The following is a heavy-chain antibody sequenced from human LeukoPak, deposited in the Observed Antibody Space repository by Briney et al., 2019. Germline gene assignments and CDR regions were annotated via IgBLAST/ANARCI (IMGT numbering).Heavy chain of an antibody. CDR3: TRFPFGKFPRRLNYFDF. V-gene: IGHV3-74*01. CDR2: IDSDESST. J-gene: IGHJ4*02. D-gene: IGHD3-10*01. CDR1: GFTFSSYW. Sequence: GGSLRLSCAASGFTFSSYWMSWVRQAPGKGLEWVSRIDSDESSTIYADSVEGRFTISRDNAKNTLYLQMNSLRAEDTAVYYCTRFPFGKFPRRLNYFDFWGQGTLVTVSS.